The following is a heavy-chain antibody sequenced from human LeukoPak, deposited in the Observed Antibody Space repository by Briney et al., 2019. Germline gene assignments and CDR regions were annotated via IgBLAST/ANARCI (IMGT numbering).Heavy chain of an antibody. CDR1: GFIFSHHG. J-gene: IGHJ4*02. CDR3: AKNPLRAAPAFFDY. V-gene: IGHV3-23*01. D-gene: IGHD2-15*01. CDR2: IRADAVTT. Sequence: EGSLRLSCATSGFIFSHHGMNWVRQAPGKGLEWVSGIRADAVTTYYADSVKGRFIISRDNSKNTLYLQMNTLRAEDTALYYCAKNPLRAAPAFFDYWGRGTLVTVSS.